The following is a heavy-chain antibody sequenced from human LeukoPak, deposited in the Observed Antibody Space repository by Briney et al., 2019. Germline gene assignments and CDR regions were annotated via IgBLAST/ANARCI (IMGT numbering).Heavy chain of an antibody. CDR2: ISYDGSNK. CDR3: ARAYSSGCGPFDY. J-gene: IGHJ4*02. D-gene: IGHD6-19*01. Sequence: GGSLRLSCAASGFTFSSYAMHWVRQAPGKGLEWVAVISYDGSNKYYADSVKGRFTISRDNSKNTLYLQMNSLRAEDTAVYYCARAYSSGCGPFDYWGQGNLVTVSP. CDR1: GFTFSSYA. V-gene: IGHV3-30-3*01.